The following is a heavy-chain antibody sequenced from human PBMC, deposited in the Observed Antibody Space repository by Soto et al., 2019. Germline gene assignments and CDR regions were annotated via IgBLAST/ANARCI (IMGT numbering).Heavy chain of an antibody. CDR2: ISGSGGST. CDR1: GFTFSSYA. CDR3: AKVYYDILTGYSPYFDY. D-gene: IGHD3-9*01. J-gene: IGHJ4*02. V-gene: IGHV3-23*01. Sequence: GGSLRLSCAASGFTFSSYAMSWVRQAPGKGLEWVSAISGSGGSTYYADSVKGRFTFSRDNSKNTLYLQMNSLRAEDTAVYYCAKVYYDILTGYSPYFDYWGQGTLVTVSS.